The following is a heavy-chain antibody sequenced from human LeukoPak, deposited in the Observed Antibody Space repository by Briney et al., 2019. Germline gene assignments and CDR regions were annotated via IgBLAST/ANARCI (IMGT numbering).Heavy chain of an antibody. D-gene: IGHD2-2*01. J-gene: IGHJ4*02. V-gene: IGHV4-34*01. CDR2: INHSGST. Sequence: SETLSLTCAVYGGSFSGYYWSWIRQPPGKGLEWIGEINHSGSTNYNPSLKSRVTISVDTSKNQFSLKLSSVTAADTAVYYCARRGYCSSTSCYRPFDYWGQGTLVTISS. CDR1: GGSFSGYY. CDR3: ARRGYCSSTSCYRPFDY.